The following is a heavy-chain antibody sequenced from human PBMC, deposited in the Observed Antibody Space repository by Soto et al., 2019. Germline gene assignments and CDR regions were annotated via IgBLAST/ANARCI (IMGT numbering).Heavy chain of an antibody. D-gene: IGHD3-3*01. CDR2: IYYSGST. Sequence: SQPLSLTCSVSGGSISSYYWSCILQPPGKGLEWIGYIYYSGSTNYNPSLKSRVTISVDTSKNQFSLKLSSVTAADTAVNHCARSPEDFPYPDYWGQGTLVTVSS. CDR1: GGSISSYY. J-gene: IGHJ4*02. V-gene: IGHV4-59*01. CDR3: ARSPEDFPYPDY.